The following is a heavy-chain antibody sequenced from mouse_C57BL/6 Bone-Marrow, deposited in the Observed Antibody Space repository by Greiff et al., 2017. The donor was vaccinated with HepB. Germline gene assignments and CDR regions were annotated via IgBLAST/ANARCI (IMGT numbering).Heavy chain of an antibody. CDR3: ARDDGYWYFDV. D-gene: IGHD1-1*02. Sequence: EVMLVESGGGLVQSGRSLRLSCATSGFTFSDFYMEWVRQAPGKGLEWIAASRNKANDYTTEYSASVKGRFIVSRDTSQSILYLQMNALRADDTAIYYCARDDGYWYFDVWGTGTTVTVSS. J-gene: IGHJ1*03. V-gene: IGHV7-1*01. CDR2: SRNKANDYTT. CDR1: GFTFSDFY.